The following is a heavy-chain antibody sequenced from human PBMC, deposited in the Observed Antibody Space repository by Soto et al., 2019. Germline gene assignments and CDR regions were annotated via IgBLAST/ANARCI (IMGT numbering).Heavy chain of an antibody. CDR2: ISGSGTTT. CDR1: GFNFNSYE. V-gene: IGHV3-48*03. J-gene: IGHJ4*02. D-gene: IGHD4-17*01. CDR3: ARARDKERWVSAFDC. Sequence: EVQLVESGGGLVQPGGSLRLSCAASGFNFNSYEMNWVRQAPGKGLEWVSYISGSGTTTYYADSVKGRFTISRDNADNSLFLQKNSLRAEDTAIYFCARARDKERWVSAFDCWGQGSLVTVSS.